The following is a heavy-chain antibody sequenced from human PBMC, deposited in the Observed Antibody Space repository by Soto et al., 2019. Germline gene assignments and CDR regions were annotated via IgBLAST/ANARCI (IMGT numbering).Heavy chain of an antibody. CDR3: AHRWNSWHSGY. J-gene: IGHJ4*02. CDR1: GFSLNTSGVG. V-gene: IGHV2-5*02. D-gene: IGHD6-13*01. Sequence: QITLKESGPTLVKPTQTLTLTCTFSGFSLNTSGVGVGWIRQPPGKALEWLALIYWDDDKRYSPSLKNRLTITKDTSKNQVVLTMTNMEAVDTATYYCAHRWNSWHSGYWGKGTLVTVSS. CDR2: IYWDDDK.